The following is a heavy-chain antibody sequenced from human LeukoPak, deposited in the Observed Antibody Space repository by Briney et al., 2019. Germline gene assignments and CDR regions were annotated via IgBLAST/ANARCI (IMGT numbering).Heavy chain of an antibody. CDR3: ARGQYYYDSSGYGMDV. J-gene: IGHJ6*02. CDR2: IIPILGIA. V-gene: IGHV1-69*04. D-gene: IGHD3-22*01. CDR1: GGTFSSYA. Sequence: SVKVSCKASGGTFSSYAISWVRQAPGQGLEWMGRIIPILGIANYAQKFQGRVTITADKSTSTAYVELSSLRSEDTAVYYCARGQYYYDSSGYGMDVWGQGTTVTVSS.